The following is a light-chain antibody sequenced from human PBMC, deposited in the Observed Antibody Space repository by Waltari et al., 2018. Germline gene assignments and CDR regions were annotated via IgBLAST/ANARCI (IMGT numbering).Light chain of an antibody. CDR2: EVS. J-gene: IGLJ2*01. V-gene: IGLV2-8*01. CDR1: SSDVGGYNY. CDR3: SSAAGSNNLV. Sequence: QSALTQPPSASGSPGQSVTISCTGTSSDVGGYNYVSWYQQHPGKAPKLMIYEVSKRPSGVPDRFSGSKSGNTASPTVSGLQAEDEADYYCSSAAGSNNLVFGGGTKLTVL.